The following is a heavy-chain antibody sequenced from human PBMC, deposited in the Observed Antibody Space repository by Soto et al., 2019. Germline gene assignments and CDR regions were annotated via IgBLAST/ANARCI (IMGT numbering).Heavy chain of an antibody. CDR3: ARVGITMTDRGLDD. J-gene: IGHJ4*02. D-gene: IGHD3-22*01. CDR1: GYTFTSYY. V-gene: IGHV1-46*01. Sequence: ASVKVSCKASGYTFTSYYIHWVRQAPGQGLEWVGLINPSGGSATYAPKFQGRVTMTRDTSTSTVYMDLNSLRSEDTAVYFCARVGITMTDRGLDDWGQGTLVTVSP. CDR2: INPSGGSA.